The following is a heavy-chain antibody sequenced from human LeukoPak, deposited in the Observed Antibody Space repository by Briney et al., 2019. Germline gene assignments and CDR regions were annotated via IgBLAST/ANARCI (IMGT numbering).Heavy chain of an antibody. J-gene: IGHJ4*02. CDR2: INHSGSP. CDR1: GGSFSGYY. V-gene: IGHV4-34*01. D-gene: IGHD3-22*01. CDR3: ARGVGRHYYDSSGRYYFDY. Sequence: SETLSLTCAVYGGSFSGYYWSWIRQPPGKGLEWIGEINHSGSPNYNPSLKGRVTISVDTSKNQFYLKMSSVTAADTAVYYCARGVGRHYYDSSGRYYFDYWGQGTLVTVSS.